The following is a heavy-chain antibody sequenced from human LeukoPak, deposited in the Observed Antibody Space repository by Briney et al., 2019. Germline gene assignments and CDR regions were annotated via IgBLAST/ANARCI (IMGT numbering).Heavy chain of an antibody. V-gene: IGHV1-18*01. CDR3: ARVDSSGYYYGADGAFDI. D-gene: IGHD3-22*01. Sequence: ASVKVSCKASGYTFTSYGISWVRQAPGQGLEWMGWISAYNGNTNYAQKLQGRVTMTTDTSTSTAYMELRSLRSDDTAAYYCARVDSSGYYYGADGAFDIWGQGTMVTVSS. CDR1: GYTFTSYG. J-gene: IGHJ3*02. CDR2: ISAYNGNT.